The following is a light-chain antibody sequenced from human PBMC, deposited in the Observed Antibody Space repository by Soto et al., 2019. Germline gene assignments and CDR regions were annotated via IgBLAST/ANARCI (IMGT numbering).Light chain of an antibody. Sequence: DIQMTQSPSTLSGSVGDRVTITCRASQTISSWLAWYQQKPGKAPKLLIYKASTLKSGVPSRFSGSGSGTEFTLTISSLQSEDVAVYYCQQYNKWPLTFGGGTKVDIK. J-gene: IGKJ4*01. V-gene: IGKV1-5*03. CDR3: QQYNKWPLT. CDR1: QTISSW. CDR2: KAS.